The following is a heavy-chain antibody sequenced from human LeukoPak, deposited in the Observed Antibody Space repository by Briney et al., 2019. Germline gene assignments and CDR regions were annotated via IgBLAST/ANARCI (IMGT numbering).Heavy chain of an antibody. D-gene: IGHD4-17*01. CDR1: GGSISSYY. CDR2: IYTSGST. V-gene: IGHV4-4*07. J-gene: IGHJ4*02. CDR3: ARGVENYGDYDGNPDQFDY. Sequence: PSETLSLTCTVSGGSISSYYWSWIRQPAGKGLEWIGRIYTSGSTNYNPSLKSRISISVDTSKNHFSLKLTSVAAADTAVYYCARGVENYGDYDGNPDQFDYWGQGSLVTVSS.